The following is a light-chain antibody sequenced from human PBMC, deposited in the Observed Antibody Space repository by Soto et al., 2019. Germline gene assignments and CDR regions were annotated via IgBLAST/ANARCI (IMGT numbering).Light chain of an antibody. Sequence: IVMTQSPATLSVSPGERATLSCRASQSINSNLAWYQQKPGQAPRLLMFRASIRATGFPARFSGRGSGTEFTLTISSLQSEDFAVYSCHQYHNRTFGQGTKVDIK. CDR2: RAS. CDR1: QSINSN. CDR3: HQYHNRT. J-gene: IGKJ1*01. V-gene: IGKV3-15*01.